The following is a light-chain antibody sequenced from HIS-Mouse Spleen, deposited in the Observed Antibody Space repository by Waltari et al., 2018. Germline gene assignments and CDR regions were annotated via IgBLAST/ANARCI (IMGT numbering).Light chain of an antibody. Sequence: SYELTQPSSVSVSPGQTARITCSGDVLAKKYARWFQQKPGQAPVLVIYKDSERTSGIPERFSGSSSGTTVTLTISGAQVEDEADYYCYSAADNNPVFGGGTKLTVL. CDR1: VLAKKY. CDR2: KDS. J-gene: IGLJ3*02. CDR3: YSAADNNPV. V-gene: IGLV3-27*01.